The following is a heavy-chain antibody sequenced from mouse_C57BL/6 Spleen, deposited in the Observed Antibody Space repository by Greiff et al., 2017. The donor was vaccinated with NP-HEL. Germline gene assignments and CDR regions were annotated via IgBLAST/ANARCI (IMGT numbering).Heavy chain of an antibody. D-gene: IGHD1-1*01. J-gene: IGHJ3*01. CDR1: GYTFTSYW. Sequence: VQLQQPGAELVMPGASVKLSCKASGYTFTSYWMHWVKQRPGQGLEWIGEIDPSDSYTNYNQKFKGKSALTVDKSSSTAYMQLSSLTSEDSAVYYCARRGYYDAEFAYWGQGTLVTVSA. V-gene: IGHV1-69*01. CDR3: ARRGYYDAEFAY. CDR2: IDPSDSYT.